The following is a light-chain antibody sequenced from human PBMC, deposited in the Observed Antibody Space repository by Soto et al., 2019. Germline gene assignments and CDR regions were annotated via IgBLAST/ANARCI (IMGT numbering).Light chain of an antibody. J-gene: IGLJ2*01. CDR3: GTWDSSLRIVL. V-gene: IGLV1-40*01. CDR1: SSNLGTGYD. Sequence: QSVLTQPPSVSGAPGQRVTISCTGSSSNLGTGYDVHWYVQRPGTAPRLLLFDNVNRHSGVPDRFSGSKSDTSASLVITGLRTEDEGDYFCGTWDSSLRIVLFGGGTKLTVL. CDR2: DNV.